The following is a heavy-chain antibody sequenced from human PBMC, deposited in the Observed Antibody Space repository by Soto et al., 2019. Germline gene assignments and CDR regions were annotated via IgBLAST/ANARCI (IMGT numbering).Heavy chain of an antibody. J-gene: IGHJ6*02. CDR2: INQSGST. CDR1: GGSFSGYY. Sequence: SETLSLTCAVYGGSFSGYYWSWIRQPPGKGLEWIGEINQSGSTNYKSSLKSRVTISVDTSKNQFSLKLSSVTAADTAVYHCAAADWGHNFYYGMDVWGQGTTVTVSS. CDR3: AAADWGHNFYYGMDV. V-gene: IGHV4-34*01. D-gene: IGHD7-27*01.